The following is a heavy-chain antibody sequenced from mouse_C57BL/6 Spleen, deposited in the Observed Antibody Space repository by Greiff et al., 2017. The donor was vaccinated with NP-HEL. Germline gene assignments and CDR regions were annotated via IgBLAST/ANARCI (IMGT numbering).Heavy chain of an antibody. CDR3: ARDLPYYLDY. V-gene: IGHV1-59*01. CDR2: IDPSDSYT. J-gene: IGHJ2*01. CDR1: GYTFTSYW. Sequence: QVQLQQPGAELVRPGTSVKLSCKASGYTFTSYWMHWVKQRPGQGLEWIGVIDPSDSYTNYNQKFKGKATLTVDTSSSTAYMQLSNLTSEDSAVYYCARDLPYYLDYWGQGTTLTVSS.